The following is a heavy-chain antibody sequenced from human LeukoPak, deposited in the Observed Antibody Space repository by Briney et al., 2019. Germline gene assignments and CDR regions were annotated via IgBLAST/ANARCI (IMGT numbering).Heavy chain of an antibody. CDR2: MYYSGST. Sequence: SETLSLTCTVSGVSISSDKYYWSWIRQRPGKGLKWIGYMYYSGSTSYNPSLKSRVSISLGTPKNQFSLKLTSVTAADTAVYCRATPYCGSISCLDVFDIWGQGTMVTVSS. J-gene: IGHJ3*02. D-gene: IGHD2-21*01. CDR1: GVSISSDKYY. CDR3: ATPYCGSISCLDVFDI. V-gene: IGHV4-31*03.